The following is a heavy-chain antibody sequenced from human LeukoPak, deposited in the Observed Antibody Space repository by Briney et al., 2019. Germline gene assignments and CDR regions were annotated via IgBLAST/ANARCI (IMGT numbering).Heavy chain of an antibody. CDR2: ISGSGGTT. CDR3: AKDRYYYGSGNRLDY. CDR1: GFTFSSYA. D-gene: IGHD3-10*01. J-gene: IGHJ4*02. V-gene: IGHV3-23*01. Sequence: GGSLRLSCAASGFTFSSYAMTWVRQAPGKGLEWVSAISGSGGTTYYADSVKGRFTISRDNSKNTLYLQMNSLRAEDTAVYYCAKDRYYYGSGNRLDYWGQGTLVTVSS.